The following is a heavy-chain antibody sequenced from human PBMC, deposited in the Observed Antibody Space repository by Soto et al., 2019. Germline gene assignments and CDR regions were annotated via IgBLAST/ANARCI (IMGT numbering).Heavy chain of an antibody. CDR3: ASYSSSSYYYYGMDV. D-gene: IGHD6-6*01. CDR2: FVPEEGGT. Sequence: ASVKVSCKVSGYSLSELSMQWVRQAPGKGLEWMGGFVPEEGGTIYAQKFQGRVTMTEDTGTDTAYMELSSLRSEDAAVYYCASYSSSSYYYYGMDVWGQGTTVTV. J-gene: IGHJ6*02. CDR1: GYSLSELS. V-gene: IGHV1-24*01.